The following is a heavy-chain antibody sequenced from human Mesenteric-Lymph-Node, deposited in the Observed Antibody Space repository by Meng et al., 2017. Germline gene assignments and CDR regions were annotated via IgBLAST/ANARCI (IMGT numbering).Heavy chain of an antibody. Sequence: QRYLQESGPGLCKPWGTLSSRCTVSGGSISTSGYYWGWIRQPPGKGLEWIGSIGHSGFTYYTPSLKSRVAVSLDTSKSQFSLMLTSVTAADTAVYYCVRSSAWVRTGFDPWGQGTLVTVSS. V-gene: IGHV4-39*01. J-gene: IGHJ5*02. CDR1: GGSISTSGYY. CDR2: IGHSGFT. D-gene: IGHD6-19*01. CDR3: VRSSAWVRTGFDP.